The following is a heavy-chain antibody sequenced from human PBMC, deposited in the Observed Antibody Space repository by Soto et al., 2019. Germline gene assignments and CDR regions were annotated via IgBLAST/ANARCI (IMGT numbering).Heavy chain of an antibody. V-gene: IGHV3-21*01. CDR3: ARDCSGGSCYPGMDV. CDR2: IGSSGYI. J-gene: IGHJ6*02. CDR1: GFNFNSYT. Sequence: GGSLRLSCAASGFNFNSYTINWVRQAPGKRLEWLSSIGSSGYIFSTDSVRGRFTISRDNAKNSVYLQINSLRAEDTAVYFCARDCSGGSCYPGMDVWGQGTTVTVSS. D-gene: IGHD2-15*01.